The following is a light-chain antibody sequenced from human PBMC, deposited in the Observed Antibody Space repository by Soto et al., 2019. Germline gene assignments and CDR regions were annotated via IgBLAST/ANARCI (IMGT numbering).Light chain of an antibody. Sequence: EIVLTQSPATLSLSLGERATLSCRASQSIGSYLAWYQHKLGQPPRLLIYDASNRATGIPVRFGGSGSVTDFTLTISTLQPEDFAVYYCEERSSWPPFSFGLGTKVDIK. V-gene: IGKV3-11*01. J-gene: IGKJ3*01. CDR2: DAS. CDR3: EERSSWPPFS. CDR1: QSIGSY.